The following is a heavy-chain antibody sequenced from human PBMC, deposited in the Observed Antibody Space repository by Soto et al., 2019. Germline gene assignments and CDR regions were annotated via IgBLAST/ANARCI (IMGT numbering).Heavy chain of an antibody. J-gene: IGHJ6*02. Sequence: ASVKVSCKASAYTFTDHYMHWVRQAPGQGFEWMGWVNPDTSGTIYAQNLQDRVTMTRDTSISTPYMELSRLKSDDTAVYYCERDRLKGGYYYGMDVSGQGTTVTVYS. V-gene: IGHV1-2*02. CDR1: AYTFTDHY. D-gene: IGHD3-16*01. CDR3: ERDRLKGGYYYGMDV. CDR2: VNPDTSGT.